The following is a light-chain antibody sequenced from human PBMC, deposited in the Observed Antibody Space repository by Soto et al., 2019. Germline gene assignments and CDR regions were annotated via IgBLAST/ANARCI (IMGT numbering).Light chain of an antibody. V-gene: IGKV3-15*01. CDR1: QTFRNN. CDR3: QQYDVWPLT. CDR2: GAS. J-gene: IGKJ4*01. Sequence: EIVMTQSPATLSVSPGERATLSCRASQTFRNNLAWYQQKPGQAPRLLFYGASTRAADIPARFSGSVSGTEFTLTISSLQSEDFAVYYCQQYDVWPLTFGGGTKVEI.